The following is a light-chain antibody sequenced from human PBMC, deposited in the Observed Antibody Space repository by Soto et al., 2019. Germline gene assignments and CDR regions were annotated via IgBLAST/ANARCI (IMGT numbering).Light chain of an antibody. CDR2: GAS. CDR3: QQYNNWPPWT. J-gene: IGKJ1*01. V-gene: IGKV3-15*01. Sequence: EIVMTQSPATLSVSPGERATLSCRASQSVSSNLAWYQQKPPQAPRLLIYGASTRATGIPARFSGSGSGTEFTLTISSLQSEDFAVYYCQQYNNWPPWTFGQGTKVEIK. CDR1: QSVSSN.